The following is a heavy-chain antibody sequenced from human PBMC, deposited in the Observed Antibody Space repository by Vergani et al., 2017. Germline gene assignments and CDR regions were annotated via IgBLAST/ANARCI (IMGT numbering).Heavy chain of an antibody. D-gene: IGHD5-18*01. V-gene: IGHV3-23*01. J-gene: IGHJ4*02. Sequence: EVQLLESGGGLVQPGGSLRLSCAASGFTFSSYAMSWVRQAPGKGLEWVSAISGSGGSTYYADSVKGRFTISRDNSKNTLYLQMNSLRAEDTAVYYGAKDGEGYSYGYRHFDYWGQGTLVTVSS. CDR2: ISGSGGST. CDR1: GFTFSSYA. CDR3: AKDGEGYSYGYRHFDY.